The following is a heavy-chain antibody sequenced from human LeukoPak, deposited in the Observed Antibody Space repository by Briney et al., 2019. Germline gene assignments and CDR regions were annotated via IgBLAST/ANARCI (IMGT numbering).Heavy chain of an antibody. V-gene: IGHV3-9*03. CDR3: AKGYYQSSSYSDAFDI. Sequence: PGGSLRLSCAASGFTFDDYAMHWVRRAPGKGLEWVSGISWNSGSIGYADSVKGRFTISRDNAKNSLYLQMNSLRAEDMALYYCAKGYYQSSSYSDAFDIWGQGTMVTVSS. CDR2: ISWNSGSI. J-gene: IGHJ3*02. CDR1: GFTFDDYA. D-gene: IGHD3-22*01.